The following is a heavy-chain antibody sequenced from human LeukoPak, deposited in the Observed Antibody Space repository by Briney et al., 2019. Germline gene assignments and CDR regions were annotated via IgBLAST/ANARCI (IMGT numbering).Heavy chain of an antibody. V-gene: IGHV4-59*01. D-gene: IGHD5-12*01. CDR3: AREGGYDQIDY. CDR1: GGSISSYY. J-gene: IGHJ4*02. Sequence: PSETLSLTCTVSGGSISSYYWSWIRQPPGKGLEWIGYIYYSGSTNYNPSLKSRVTISVDTSKNQFSLKLSSVTAADTAVYYCAREGGYDQIDYRGQGTLVTVSS. CDR2: IYYSGST.